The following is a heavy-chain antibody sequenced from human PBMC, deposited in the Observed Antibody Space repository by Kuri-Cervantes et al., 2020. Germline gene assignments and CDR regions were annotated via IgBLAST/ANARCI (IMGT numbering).Heavy chain of an antibody. J-gene: IGHJ5*02. CDR1: GGSVSNYY. CDR2: INHRGRT. V-gene: IGHV4-34*01. D-gene: IGHD6-13*01. CDR3: ARGWGYSSSRGRFDP. Sequence: GSLRLSCAVYGGSVSNYYWSWIRQPPGKGLECIGEINHRGRTNYNPSLKSRVTISADTSKNQFSLKLSSVTAADTGVYYCARGWGYSSSRGRFDPWGQGTLVTVSS.